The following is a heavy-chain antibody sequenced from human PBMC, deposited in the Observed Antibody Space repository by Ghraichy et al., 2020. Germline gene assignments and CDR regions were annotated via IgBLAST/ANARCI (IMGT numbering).Heavy chain of an antibody. Sequence: ASVKVSCKASGYTFTSSGINWVRQAPGQGLEWMGWISAYNGNTRYAQNLQGRVTMTTDTSTITAYMELRSLRSYDTAVYYCAREDQSVAGGEYFHYWGQGTLVTVSS. V-gene: IGHV1-18*01. CDR3: AREDQSVAGGEYFHY. CDR1: GYTFTSSG. CDR2: ISAYNGNT. J-gene: IGHJ4*02. D-gene: IGHD6-19*01.